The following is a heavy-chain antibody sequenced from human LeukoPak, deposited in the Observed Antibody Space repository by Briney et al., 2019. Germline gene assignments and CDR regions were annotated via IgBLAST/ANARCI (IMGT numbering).Heavy chain of an antibody. D-gene: IGHD3-22*01. V-gene: IGHV3-20*04. Sequence: PGGTLRLSCVGSGFNFDDYAMNWVRQAPGRGLEWISRINWNGDNIKYAASVKDRFTISRDNAKNTLYLQMNSLRAEDTAVYYCARDPEDYYDSSGYYDAFDIWGQGTMVTVSS. J-gene: IGHJ3*02. CDR3: ARDPEDYYDSSGYYDAFDI. CDR1: GFNFDDYA. CDR2: INWNGDNI.